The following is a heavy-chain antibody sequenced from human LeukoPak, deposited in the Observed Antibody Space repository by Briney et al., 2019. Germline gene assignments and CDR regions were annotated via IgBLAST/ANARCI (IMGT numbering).Heavy chain of an antibody. CDR1: RFTFSRIW. V-gene: IGHV3-7*02. J-gene: IGHJ6*02. CDR2: IKHDGSET. D-gene: IGHD3-16*01. Sequence: PGGSLRLSCATSRFTFSRIWKSSVRPAPGKRREWVANIKHDGSETNYVDSVKGRFTISRDNAKNSLHLQRNSLRVEDTAVYYCAKNGGPHGMDVWGQGTTVTVSS. CDR3: AKNGGPHGMDV.